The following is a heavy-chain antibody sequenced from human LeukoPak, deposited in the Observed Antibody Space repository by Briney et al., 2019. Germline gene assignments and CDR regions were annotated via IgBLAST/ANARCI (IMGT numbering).Heavy chain of an antibody. V-gene: IGHV3-15*04. Sequence: GGSLRLSCAASGFTFTSYSMNWVRQAPGEGLDWVGRIASKTDGGATDYAAPVKGRFTISRDDSKNTLNLQMNSLKTEDTAVYYCTTGIRGDWGQGTLVTVSS. CDR3: TTGIRGD. CDR2: IASKTDGGAT. CDR1: GFTFTSYS. D-gene: IGHD3-10*01. J-gene: IGHJ4*02.